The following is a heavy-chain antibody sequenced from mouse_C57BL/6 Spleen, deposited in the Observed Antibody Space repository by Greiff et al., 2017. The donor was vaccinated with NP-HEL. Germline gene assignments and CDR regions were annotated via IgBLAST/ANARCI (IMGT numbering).Heavy chain of an antibody. Sequence: QVQLQQPGAELVKPGASVKLSCKASGYTFTSYWMHWVKQRPGQGLEWIGMIHPNSGSTNYNEKFKSKATLTVDKSSSTAYMQLSSLTSEDSAVYYCASEGQLRLGGLDYWGQGTTLTVSS. J-gene: IGHJ2*01. D-gene: IGHD3-2*02. CDR1: GYTFTSYW. CDR2: IHPNSGST. CDR3: ASEGQLRLGGLDY. V-gene: IGHV1-64*01.